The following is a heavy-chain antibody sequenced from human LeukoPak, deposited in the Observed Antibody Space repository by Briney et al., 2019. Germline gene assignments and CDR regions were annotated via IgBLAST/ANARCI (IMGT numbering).Heavy chain of an antibody. D-gene: IGHD1-26*01. J-gene: IGHJ5*02. CDR3: ARHGSCYSYSWFDP. CDR1: GGSISSYY. V-gene: IGHV4-4*09. CDR2: IYTSGST. Sequence: SETLSLTCTVSGGSISSYYWSWIRQPPGKGLEWIGYIYTSGSTNYNPSLKSRVTISVDTSKNQFSLKLSSVTAADTAVYYCARHGSCYSYSWFDPWGQGTLVTVSS.